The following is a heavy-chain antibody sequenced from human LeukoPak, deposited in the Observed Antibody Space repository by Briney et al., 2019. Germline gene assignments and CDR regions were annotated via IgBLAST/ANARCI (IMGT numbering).Heavy chain of an antibody. J-gene: IGHJ2*01. Sequence: KSSETLSLTCTVSGGSISSGSYYWSWIRQPAGKGLEWIGRIYTSGSTNYNPSLKSRVTMSVDTSKNQFSLKLSSVTAADTAVYYCASSNIAARDWYFDLWGRGTLVTVSS. V-gene: IGHV4-61*02. CDR1: GGSISSGSYY. D-gene: IGHD6-6*01. CDR3: ASSNIAARDWYFDL. CDR2: IYTSGST.